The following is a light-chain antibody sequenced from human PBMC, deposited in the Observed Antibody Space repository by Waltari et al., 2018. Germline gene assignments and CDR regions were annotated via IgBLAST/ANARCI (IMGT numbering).Light chain of an antibody. J-gene: IGLJ2*01. Sequence: QSALTQPRPVSGSPGQSVTISCTGTSSDVGGYNYVPWYQQPPGNAPKLMIYDVSKRPSGVPDRFSGSKSGNTASLTISGLQAEDEADYYCCSYAGSYVVFGGGTKLTVL. CDR1: SSDVGGYNY. CDR3: CSYAGSYVV. CDR2: DVS. V-gene: IGLV2-11*01.